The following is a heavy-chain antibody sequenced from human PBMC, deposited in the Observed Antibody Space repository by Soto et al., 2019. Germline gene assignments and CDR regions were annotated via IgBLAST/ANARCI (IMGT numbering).Heavy chain of an antibody. V-gene: IGHV4-34*01. D-gene: IGHD1-1*01. J-gene: IGHJ5*02. CDR1: GGSFSGYY. Sequence: QVQLQQWGAGLLKPSETLSLTCAVYGGSFSGYYWSWIRQPPGKGLEWIGEINHSGSTNYNPSLESRVTISVDTSKNQFSLKLSSVTAADTAVYYCASKGKLNWFDPWGQGTLVTVSS. CDR3: ASKGKLNWFDP. CDR2: INHSGST.